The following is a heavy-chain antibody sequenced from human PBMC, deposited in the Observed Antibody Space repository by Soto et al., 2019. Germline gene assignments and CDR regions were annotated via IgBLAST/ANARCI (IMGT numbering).Heavy chain of an antibody. D-gene: IGHD4-17*01. CDR3: ARDHHGDLSFDY. J-gene: IGHJ4*02. CDR2: ISDNGGTT. Sequence: LRLSCAASEFTFSNYAMSWVRQAPGKGLEWVSSISDNGGTTYYADSVKGRFTISRDNSKNTLCLQMNSLRAEDTAVYYCARDHHGDLSFDYWGQGTLVTVSS. CDR1: EFTFSNYA. V-gene: IGHV3-23*01.